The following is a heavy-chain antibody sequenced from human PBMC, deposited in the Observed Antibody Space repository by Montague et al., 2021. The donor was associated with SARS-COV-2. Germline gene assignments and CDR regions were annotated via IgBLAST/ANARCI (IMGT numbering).Heavy chain of an antibody. J-gene: IGHJ4*02. CDR3: ARGGIAARRHYFDS. CDR1: GGSFGNYY. D-gene: IGHD6-6*01. CDR2: INHRGRT. V-gene: IGHV4-34*01. Sequence: SETLSLTCAVYGGSFGNYYWTWIRQHPGKGLEWIGEINHRGRTNYNPSLKSRVSISVDTSKNQISLKLSSVTAADTAVYFCARGGIAARRHYFDSWGQGTLVTVSS.